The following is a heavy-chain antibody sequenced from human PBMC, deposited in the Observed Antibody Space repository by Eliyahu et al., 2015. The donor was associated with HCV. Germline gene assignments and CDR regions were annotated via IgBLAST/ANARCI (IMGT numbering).Heavy chain of an antibody. D-gene: IGHD1-1*01. CDR3: TSTQLESGSYKYDMDV. V-gene: IGHV3-49*03. Sequence: GQSLRLSCTGSGFTFGXYAMTWFRQAXGKGLEWLGFIRSKVYSGTTEYAASVKDRFTISRDDSKSIAYLQMNSLKTEDTAVYYCTSTQLESGSYKYDMDVWGKGTTVTVSS. CDR1: GFTFGXYA. CDR2: IRSKVYSGTT. J-gene: IGHJ6*03.